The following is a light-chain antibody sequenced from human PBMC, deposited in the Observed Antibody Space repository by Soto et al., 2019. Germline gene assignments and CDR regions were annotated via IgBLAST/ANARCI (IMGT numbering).Light chain of an antibody. CDR1: QSVASGY. V-gene: IGKV3-20*01. Sequence: EIVLTQSPGTLSLSPGERATLSCRATQSVASGYFAWYQQKPGQAPRLLIYGASTRATGIPDRFSGSGSWTDFTLTISRLEPEDFAVYYCQHYGSSRTFGQGTKVEIK. CDR2: GAS. J-gene: IGKJ1*01. CDR3: QHYGSSRT.